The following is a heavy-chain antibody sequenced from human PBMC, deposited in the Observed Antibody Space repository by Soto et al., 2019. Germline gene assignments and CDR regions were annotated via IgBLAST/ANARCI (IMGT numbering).Heavy chain of an antibody. CDR2: IKQDGSEK. CDR1: GFTFDDYG. V-gene: IGHV3-7*03. Sequence: PGGSLRLSCAASGFTFDDYGMSWVRQAPGKGLEWVANIKQDGSEKYYVDSVKGRFTISRDSSKKTLYVQMNSLRAEDTAVYYCARDLRGYTYGYYFDYWGQGILVTVSS. J-gene: IGHJ4*02. CDR3: ARDLRGYTYGYYFDY. D-gene: IGHD5-18*01.